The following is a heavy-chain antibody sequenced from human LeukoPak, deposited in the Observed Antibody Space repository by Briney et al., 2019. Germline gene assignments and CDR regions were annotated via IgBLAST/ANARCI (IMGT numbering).Heavy chain of an antibody. CDR2: IKQDGSEK. J-gene: IGHJ4*02. CDR3: ARDPSYDSSGYFYY. CDR1: GFTFSSYW. V-gene: IGHV3-7*01. D-gene: IGHD3-22*01. Sequence: PGGSLRLSCATSGFTFSSYWMSWVRQAPGKGLEWVANIKQDGSEKYYVDSVAGRFTISRDNAKNSLYLQMNSLRAEDTAVYYCARDPSYDSSGYFYYWGQGTLVTVSS.